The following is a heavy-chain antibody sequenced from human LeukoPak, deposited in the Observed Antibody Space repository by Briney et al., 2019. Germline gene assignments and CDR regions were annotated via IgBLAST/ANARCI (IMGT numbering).Heavy chain of an antibody. CDR1: GGSISSGDYY. D-gene: IGHD2-2*02. J-gene: IGHJ1*01. CDR3: ARLTVVPAAIGA. V-gene: IGHV4-30-4*08. Sequence: PSETLSLTCTVSGGSISSGDYYWSWIRQPPGKGLEWIGYIYYSGSTYYNPSLKSRVTISVDTSKNQFSLKLSSVTAADTAVYYRARLTVVPAAIGAWGQGTLVTVSS. CDR2: IYYSGST.